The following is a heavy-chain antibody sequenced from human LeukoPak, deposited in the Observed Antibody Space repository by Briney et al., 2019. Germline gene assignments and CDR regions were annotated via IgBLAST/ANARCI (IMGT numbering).Heavy chain of an antibody. Sequence: GGSLRLSCAACGFTLSSYWMLWVRHAPGGGVVWVSDIDDVGSTTSYADSVKGRFTISRDNARNTLYLQMNSLRAEDTAVYYCVRPHESTFGRTIVAFDYWGQGTLVTVSS. CDR3: VRPHESTFGRTIVAFDY. V-gene: IGHV3-74*01. CDR1: GFTLSSYW. CDR2: IDDVGSTT. J-gene: IGHJ4*02. D-gene: IGHD3-16*02.